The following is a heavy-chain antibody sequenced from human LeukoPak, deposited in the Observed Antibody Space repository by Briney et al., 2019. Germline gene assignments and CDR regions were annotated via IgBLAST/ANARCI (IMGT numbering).Heavy chain of an antibody. V-gene: IGHV1-2*02. D-gene: IGHD3-22*01. Sequence: GASVKVSCKASGYTFTDYYIHWVRQAPGQGLEWMGWINPNNGGTYFAQKFKGRVTMTRDTSISTAYMELSRLRSDDTAVYYCARVGYYYDSSGYYPDWGQGTLVTVSS. CDR3: ARVGYYYDSSGYYPD. J-gene: IGHJ4*02. CDR2: INPNNGGT. CDR1: GYTFTDYY.